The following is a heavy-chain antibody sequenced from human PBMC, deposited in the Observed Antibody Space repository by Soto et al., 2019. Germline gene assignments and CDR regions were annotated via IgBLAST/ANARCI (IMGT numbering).Heavy chain of an antibody. CDR1: GGSFSGYY. D-gene: IGHD3-9*01. CDR3: ARTVLGPDLLADSFVDYYYYMDV. J-gene: IGHJ6*03. Sequence: SETLSLTCTVYGGSFSGYYWSWIRQPPGKGLEWIGYVYYTGSTSYNPSLKRRVTFSADSSRGQFSLRLNSVTAADTAVYYCARTVLGPDLLADSFVDYYYYMDVWGQGTTVTVSS. CDR2: VYYTGST. V-gene: IGHV4-59*08.